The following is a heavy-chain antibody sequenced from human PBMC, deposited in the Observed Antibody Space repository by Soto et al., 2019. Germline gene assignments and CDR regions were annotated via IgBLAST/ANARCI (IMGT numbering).Heavy chain of an antibody. CDR2: INVGNGNT. CDR1: GYTFTSYA. D-gene: IGHD2-2*01. J-gene: IGHJ5*02. Sequence: ASVKVSCKASGYTFTSYAMHWVRQAPGQRLEWMGWINVGNGNTKYSQKLQGRVTITRDTSASTAYMELSSPRSEDTAVYYCARARYCSSTSCPGGWFDPWGQGTLVTVSS. V-gene: IGHV1-3*01. CDR3: ARARYCSSTSCPGGWFDP.